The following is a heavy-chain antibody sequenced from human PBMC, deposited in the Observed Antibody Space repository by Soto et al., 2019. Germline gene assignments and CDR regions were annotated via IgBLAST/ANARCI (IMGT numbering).Heavy chain of an antibody. D-gene: IGHD3-16*01. J-gene: IGHJ4*02. Sequence: QVQLQESGPGLVKPSETLALTCTVPGGSISSYYWSWLTQPPGKGLEWIGHIYYSGSTNYNPSLKSRLTISLDTSKHQSSLKLSSVAAADTAVYYCARRWGTTFDFWGQGTLVTVSP. CDR1: GGSISSYY. V-gene: IGHV4-59*08. CDR3: ARRWGTTFDF. CDR2: IYYSGST.